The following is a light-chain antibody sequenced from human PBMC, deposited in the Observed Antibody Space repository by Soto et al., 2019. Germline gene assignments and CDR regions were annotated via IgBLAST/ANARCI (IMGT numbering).Light chain of an antibody. CDR2: EGG. V-gene: IGLV2-14*02. CDR3: SSYTNSITLYV. CDR1: SSDVGRYKF. Sequence: QSVLTQPASVFGSPGQSITISCTGTSSDVGRYKFVSWYQQHPGKAPKVMIYEGGKRPSGVSNRFSGSKFGNTASLTISGLQAEDGFEYDCSSYTNSITLYVLRTGTKVPV. J-gene: IGLJ1*01.